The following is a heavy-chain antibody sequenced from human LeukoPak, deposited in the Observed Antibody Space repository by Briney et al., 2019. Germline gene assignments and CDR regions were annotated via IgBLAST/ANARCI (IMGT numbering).Heavy chain of an antibody. V-gene: IGHV3-30*03. CDR1: GFTFSSYW. D-gene: IGHD1-26*01. CDR2: ISYDGSNK. J-gene: IGHJ4*02. CDR3: ARRSGSFDY. Sequence: PGGSLRLSCAASGFTFSSYWMHWVRQAPGKGLEWVAVISYDGSNKYYADSVKGRFTISRDNAKNSLYLQMNSLRAEDTAVYYCARRSGSFDYWGQGTLVTVSS.